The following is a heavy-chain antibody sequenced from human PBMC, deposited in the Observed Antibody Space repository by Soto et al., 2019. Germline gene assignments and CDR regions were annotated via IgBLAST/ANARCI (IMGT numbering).Heavy chain of an antibody. CDR3: ARDPDCGGDCFNWFDP. Sequence: GGSLRLSCAASGFTFSSFWMSWVRQAPGKGLEWVANIKEDGSEKYYVDSVKGRLTISRDNAKNSLFLQMNSLRAEDTAVYYCARDPDCGGDCFNWFDPWGQGTLVTVS. CDR2: IKEDGSEK. V-gene: IGHV3-7*01. J-gene: IGHJ5*02. CDR1: GFTFSSFW. D-gene: IGHD2-21*02.